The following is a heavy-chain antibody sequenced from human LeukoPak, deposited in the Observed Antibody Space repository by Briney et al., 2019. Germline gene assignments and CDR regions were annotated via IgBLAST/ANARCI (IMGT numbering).Heavy chain of an antibody. CDR2: ISSSSSTI. CDR3: ARTMTYYDSSGYYYPDSSYYYYGMDV. CDR1: EFTFSSYS. D-gene: IGHD3-22*01. Sequence: GGSLRLSCAASEFTFSSYSMNWVRQAPGKGLEWVSYISSSSSTIYYADSMKGRFTISRDNAKNSLYLQMNSLRAEDTAVYYCARTMTYYDSSGYYYPDSSYYYYGMDVWGQGTTVTVSS. V-gene: IGHV3-48*04. J-gene: IGHJ6*02.